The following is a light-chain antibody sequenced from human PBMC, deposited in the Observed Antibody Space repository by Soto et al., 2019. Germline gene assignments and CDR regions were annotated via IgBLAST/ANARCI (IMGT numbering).Light chain of an antibody. CDR2: DVT. Sequence: EIVLTQSPATLSLSPGERATLSCRASQSVSNYLAWYQQKPGQAPRLLIYDVTNRATGIPARFSDSGSGTDFFLIISSLASEDFTGYYRHFLFTFGPGTKVDIQ. CDR1: QSVSNY. J-gene: IGKJ3*01. CDR3: HFLFT. V-gene: IGKV3-11*01.